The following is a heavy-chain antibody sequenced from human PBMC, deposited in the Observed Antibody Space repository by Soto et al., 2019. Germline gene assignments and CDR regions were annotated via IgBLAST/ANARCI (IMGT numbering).Heavy chain of an antibody. CDR3: ARDERNRDGYNYVGY. J-gene: IGHJ4*02. CDR1: RFTFSSYE. Sequence: GGSLRLSCAASRFTFSSYEMNWVRQAPGKGLEWVSYISSSGSTIYYADSVKGRFTISRDNAKNSLYLQMNSLRAEDTAVYYCARDERNRDGYNYVGYWGQGTLVTVSS. CDR2: ISSSGSTI. V-gene: IGHV3-48*03. D-gene: IGHD5-12*01.